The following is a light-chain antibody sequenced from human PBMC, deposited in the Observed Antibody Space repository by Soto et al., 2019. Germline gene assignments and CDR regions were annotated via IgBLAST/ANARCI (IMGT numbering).Light chain of an antibody. CDR3: QQHNNWPLT. J-gene: IGKJ4*01. CDR2: GAS. CDR1: QSVNNY. Sequence: EIVMPQSPATLSVSPGERATLSCRASQSVNNYLAWYQQKPGQAPRLLIYGASTRATGIPDRFGGSGSGTEFTLTISSLQSEDFAVYYCQQHNNWPLTFGGGTKVEIK. V-gene: IGKV3-15*01.